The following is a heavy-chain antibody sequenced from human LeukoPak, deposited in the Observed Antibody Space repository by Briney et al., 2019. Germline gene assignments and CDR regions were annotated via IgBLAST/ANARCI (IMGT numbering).Heavy chain of an antibody. V-gene: IGHV1-46*01. J-gene: IGHJ4*02. CDR2: INPSGGST. CDR3: ASAMVRGVILFDY. Sequence: GASVKVSCKASGYTFTSYYMHWVRRAPGQGLEWMGIINPSGGSTSYAQKFQGRVTMTRDTSTSTVYMELSSLRSEDTAVYYCASAMVRGVILFDYWGQGTLVTVSS. CDR1: GYTFTSYY. D-gene: IGHD3-10*01.